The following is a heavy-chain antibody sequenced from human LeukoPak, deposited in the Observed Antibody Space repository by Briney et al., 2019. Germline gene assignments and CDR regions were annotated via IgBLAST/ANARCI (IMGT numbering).Heavy chain of an antibody. CDR2: INPNSGGT. J-gene: IGHJ4*02. Sequence: ASVKVSCKASGYTFTGYYMHWVRQAPGQGLEWMGWINPNSGGTNYAQKFQGRVTMTRDTSISTAYMELSRLRFDDTAVYYCAREYSSSWYWGFDYWGQGTLVTVSS. CDR3: AREYSSSWYWGFDY. D-gene: IGHD6-13*01. V-gene: IGHV1-2*02. CDR1: GYTFTGYY.